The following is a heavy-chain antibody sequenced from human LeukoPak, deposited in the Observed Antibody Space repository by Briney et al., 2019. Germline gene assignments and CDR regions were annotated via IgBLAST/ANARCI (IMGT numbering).Heavy chain of an antibody. Sequence: ASVKVSFKASGYTFTSYGISWVRQAPGQGLEWMGWISAYNGNTNYAQKLQGRVTMTTDTSASTAYMELRSLRSDDTAVYYCARGRDLLRYFAAHYYYYGMDVWGQGTTVTVSS. J-gene: IGHJ6*02. CDR3: ARGRDLLRYFAAHYYYYGMDV. CDR2: ISAYNGNT. V-gene: IGHV1-18*01. CDR1: GYTFTSYG. D-gene: IGHD3-9*01.